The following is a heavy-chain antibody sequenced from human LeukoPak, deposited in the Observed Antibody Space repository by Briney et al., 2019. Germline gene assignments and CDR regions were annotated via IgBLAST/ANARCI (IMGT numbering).Heavy chain of an antibody. J-gene: IGHJ5*02. D-gene: IGHD1-20*01. Sequence: GGSLRLSCTASGFTINNIYMHWIRQAPGKGLEWVSVISADGTPRYADSVKGRFTMSRDSPKNTLFLQMNNLRAEDTAVYYCVRDPQVNWNRPSPLSWGQGTLVTVSS. CDR3: VRDPQVNWNRPSPLS. CDR2: ISADGTP. CDR1: GFTINNIY. V-gene: IGHV3-66*01.